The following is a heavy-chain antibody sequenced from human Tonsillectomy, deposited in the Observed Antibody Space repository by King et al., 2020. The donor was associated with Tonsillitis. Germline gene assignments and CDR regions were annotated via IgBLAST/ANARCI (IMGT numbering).Heavy chain of an antibody. Sequence: QLVQSGGGLVKPGGSLRLSCAASGFTFTNAWMSWVRQAPGKGLEWVGHIKTITDGGSTDYAAPVKDRFTISRDDSKNTLYLQMNSLKTEDTAVYYCPIEQYYYDRIGYRFPDAFDIWGQGTMVTVSS. CDR2: IKTITDGGST. J-gene: IGHJ3*02. CDR3: PIEQYYYDRIGYRFPDAFDI. CDR1: GFTFTNAW. V-gene: IGHV3-15*01. D-gene: IGHD3-22*01.